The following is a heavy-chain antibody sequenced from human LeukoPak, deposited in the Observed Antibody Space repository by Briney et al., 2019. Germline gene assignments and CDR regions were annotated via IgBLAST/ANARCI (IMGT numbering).Heavy chain of an antibody. D-gene: IGHD5-12*01. V-gene: IGHV4-59*01. Sequence: SETLSLTCAVYGGSFIGYYWSWIRQPPGKGLEWIGYIYYSGSTNYNPSLKSRVTISVDTSKNQFSLKLSSVTAADTAVYSCARGHGSSGYDFWGQGTLVTVSS. CDR2: IYYSGST. CDR1: GGSFIGYY. CDR3: ARGHGSSGYDF. J-gene: IGHJ4*02.